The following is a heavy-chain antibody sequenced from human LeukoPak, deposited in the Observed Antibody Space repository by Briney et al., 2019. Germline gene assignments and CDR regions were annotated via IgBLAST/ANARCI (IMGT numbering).Heavy chain of an antibody. CDR1: GGSISSYY. Sequence: SETLSLTCTVSGGSISSYYWSWIRQPPGKGLEWIGYTYYSGSTNYNPSLKSRVTISVDTSKNQFSLKLSSVTAADTAVYYCAVGGTYGSGSYYYYYGMDVWGKGTTVTVSS. J-gene: IGHJ6*04. CDR2: TYYSGST. CDR3: AVGGTYGSGSYYYYYGMDV. V-gene: IGHV4-59*01. D-gene: IGHD3-10*01.